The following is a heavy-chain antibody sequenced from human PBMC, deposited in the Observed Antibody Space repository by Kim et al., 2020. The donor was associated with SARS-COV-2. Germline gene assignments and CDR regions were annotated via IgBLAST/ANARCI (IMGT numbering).Heavy chain of an antibody. V-gene: IGHV4-31*03. D-gene: IGHD3-16*02. CDR2: IYENGNS. CDR3: ARMSYDYVGGSYRPFDY. J-gene: IGHJ4*02. Sequence: SETLSLTCSVSGASVSSGGFYWTWIRQHPGKGLEWIAYIYENGNSYYNPSLKSRPAISLDTSKNQFSLNLTSVTAADTAVYYCARMSYDYVGGSYRPFDYWGLGTQVTVSS. CDR1: GASVSSGGFY.